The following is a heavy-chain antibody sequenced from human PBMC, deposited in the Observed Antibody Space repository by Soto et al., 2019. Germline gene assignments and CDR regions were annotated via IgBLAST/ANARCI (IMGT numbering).Heavy chain of an antibody. CDR1: GYSFTSYW. D-gene: IGHD3-16*01. Sequence: GESLKISCKGSGYSFTSYWIGWVRQMPGKGLEWMGIIYPGDSDTRYSPSFQGQVTISADKSISTAYLQWSSLKASDTAMYYCDRNGGRGAASPHYYYGMDVWGQGTTVTVSS. V-gene: IGHV5-51*01. CDR2: IYPGDSDT. J-gene: IGHJ6*02. CDR3: DRNGGRGAASPHYYYGMDV.